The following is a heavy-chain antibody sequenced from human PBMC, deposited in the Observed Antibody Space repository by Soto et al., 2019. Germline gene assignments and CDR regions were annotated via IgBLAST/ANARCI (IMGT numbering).Heavy chain of an antibody. CDR3: ARDLGEWELLLYYFDY. Sequence: QVQLVESGGSVVQPGRSLRLSCAASGFTFSSYGMHWVRQAPGKGLEWVAVIWYDGSNKYYADSVKGRFTISRDNSKNTLYLQMNSLRAEDTAVYYCARDLGEWELLLYYFDYWGQGTLVTVSS. D-gene: IGHD1-26*01. CDR2: IWYDGSNK. CDR1: GFTFSSYG. V-gene: IGHV3-33*01. J-gene: IGHJ4*02.